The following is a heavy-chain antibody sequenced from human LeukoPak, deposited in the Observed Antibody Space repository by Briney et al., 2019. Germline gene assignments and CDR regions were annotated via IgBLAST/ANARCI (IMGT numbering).Heavy chain of an antibody. D-gene: IGHD2-2*01. V-gene: IGHV3-21*01. CDR1: GFTFSSYS. CDR2: ISSSSSYI. CDR3: AREDSCSSTSCYFAFDI. Sequence: GGSLRLSCAASGFTFSSYSMNWVSQAPGKGLEWVSSISSSSSYIYYADSVKGRFTISRDNAKNSLYLQMNSLRAEDTAVYYCAREDSCSSTSCYFAFDIWGQGTMVTVSS. J-gene: IGHJ3*02.